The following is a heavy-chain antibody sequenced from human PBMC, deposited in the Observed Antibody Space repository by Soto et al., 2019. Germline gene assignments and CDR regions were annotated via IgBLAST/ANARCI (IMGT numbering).Heavy chain of an antibody. CDR2: FHNSGNP. V-gene: IGHV4-59*11. J-gene: IGHJ5*02. CDR3: ARDPVDGYAFFDS. Sequence: PSETLSLTCTVSGGSISGHHWNWIRQTPGKGGEWIGYFHNSGNPKYSSSLKSRVTISVGMSEKQSSLKLTSVTAADTDVYWCARDPVDGYAFFDSWGQGALVTVSS. D-gene: IGHD5-12*01. CDR1: GGSISGHH.